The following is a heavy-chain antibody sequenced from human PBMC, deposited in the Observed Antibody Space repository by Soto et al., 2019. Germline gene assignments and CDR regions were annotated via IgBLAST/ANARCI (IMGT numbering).Heavy chain of an antibody. CDR2: IKQDGTVK. CDR1: GLSVRTYW. Sequence: GGSLGLGCAACGLSVRTYWMNGVRQAPGKGLEWVANIKQDGTVKNYLDSVKGRFTISRDNAKNSLYLQMNSLRGDDTAVYYSAGGAGWHTNHWGQGTLVTVSS. V-gene: IGHV3-7*04. J-gene: IGHJ5*02. CDR3: AGGAGWHTNH. D-gene: IGHD6-19*01.